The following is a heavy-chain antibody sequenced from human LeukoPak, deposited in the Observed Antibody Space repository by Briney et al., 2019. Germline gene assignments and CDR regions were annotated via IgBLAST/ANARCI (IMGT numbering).Heavy chain of an antibody. J-gene: IGHJ4*02. Sequence: ASVKISCKVSGYTFTDYYMHWVQQAPGKGLEWMGLVDPEDGETIYAEKFQGRVTITADESTSTAYMELSSLRSEDTAVYYCARNIVAHDYDYFDYWGQGTLVTVSS. CDR3: ARNIVAHDYDYFDY. D-gene: IGHD5-12*01. V-gene: IGHV1-69-2*01. CDR1: GYTFTDYY. CDR2: VDPEDGET.